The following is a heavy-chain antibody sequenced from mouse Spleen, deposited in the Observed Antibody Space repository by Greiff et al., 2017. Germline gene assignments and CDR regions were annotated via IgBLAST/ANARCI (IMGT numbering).Heavy chain of an antibody. D-gene: IGHD3-3*01. Sequence: VKLMESGPELVKPGASVKISCKASGYAFSSSWMNWVKQRPGKGLEWIGRIYPGDGDTNYNGKFKGKATLTADKSSSTAYMQLSSLTSEDSAVYFCARGTPFAYWGQGTLVTVSA. V-gene: IGHV1-82*01. CDR1: GYAFSSSW. CDR2: IYPGDGDT. J-gene: IGHJ3*01. CDR3: ARGTPFAY.